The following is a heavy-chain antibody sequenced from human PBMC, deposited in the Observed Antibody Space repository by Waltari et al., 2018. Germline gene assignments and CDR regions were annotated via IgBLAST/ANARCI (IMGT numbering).Heavy chain of an antibody. CDR1: GFTVSSNY. D-gene: IGHD1-26*01. Sequence: EVQLVESGGGLIQPGGSLRLSCAGYGFTVSSNYMSWVRQAPGKGLEWVSVIYSGGSTYYADSGKGRFTISRDNSKNTLFLQMNSLRVEDTAVYYCASPYSASYPFDYWGQGTLVTVSS. V-gene: IGHV3-53*01. J-gene: IGHJ4*02. CDR3: ASPYSASYPFDY. CDR2: IYSGGST.